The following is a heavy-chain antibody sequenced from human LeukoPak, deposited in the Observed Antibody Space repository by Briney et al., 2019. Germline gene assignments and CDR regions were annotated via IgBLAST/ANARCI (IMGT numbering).Heavy chain of an antibody. CDR2: IFHNGRT. J-gene: IGHJ5*02. Sequence: SETLSLTCTVSGGSISSSSYYWGWIRQPPGKGLEWIGTIFHNGRTFYNPSLESRVTISVDTSKNQFSLKLSSVTAADTAVYYCARGLPRYCSGGSCHYNWFDPWGQGTLVTVSS. CDR3: ARGLPRYCSGGSCHYNWFDP. CDR1: GGSISSSSYY. D-gene: IGHD2-15*01. V-gene: IGHV4-39*01.